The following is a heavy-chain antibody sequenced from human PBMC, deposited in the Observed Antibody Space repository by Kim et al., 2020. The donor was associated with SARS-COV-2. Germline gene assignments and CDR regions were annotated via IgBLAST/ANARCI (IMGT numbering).Heavy chain of an antibody. V-gene: IGHV3-23*01. D-gene: IGHD5-12*01. Sequence: YADSVKGRFTLSRDQSRNTLYLQMNSLRAEDTAVYYCAKGGKNTGYSFDFWGQGTLVTVSS. J-gene: IGHJ4*02. CDR3: AKGGKNTGYSFDF.